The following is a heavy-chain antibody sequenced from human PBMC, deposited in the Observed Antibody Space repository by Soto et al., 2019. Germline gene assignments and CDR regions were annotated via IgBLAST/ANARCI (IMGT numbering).Heavy chain of an antibody. CDR1: GYTFTSYG. Sequence: QVQLVQSGAEVKKPGASVKVSCKASGYTFTSYGIIWVRQAPGQGLEWMGWISAYNGNTNYAQKLQGRVTMTTDTSTGRDSMELTGMRSGDTAVYYCARDLHGDPYTWGQGTLVTVSS. V-gene: IGHV1-18*01. J-gene: IGHJ5*02. D-gene: IGHD4-17*01. CDR2: ISAYNGNT. CDR3: ARDLHGDPYT.